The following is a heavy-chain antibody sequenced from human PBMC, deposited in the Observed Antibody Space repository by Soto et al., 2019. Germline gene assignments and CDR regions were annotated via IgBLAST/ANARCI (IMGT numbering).Heavy chain of an antibody. CDR2: IIPIFGTA. D-gene: IGHD3-22*01. Sequence: ASVKVSCKASGGTFSSYAISWVRQAPGQGLEWMGGIIPIFGTANYAQKFQGRVTITADESTSTAYMELSSLRSEDTAVYYCARDKEYPPEDSSGPQVRFFDYWGQGTLVTVSS. J-gene: IGHJ4*02. V-gene: IGHV1-69*13. CDR1: GGTFSSYA. CDR3: ARDKEYPPEDSSGPQVRFFDY.